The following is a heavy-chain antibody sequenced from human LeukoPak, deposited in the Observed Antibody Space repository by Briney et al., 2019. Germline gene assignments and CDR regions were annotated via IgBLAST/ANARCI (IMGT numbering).Heavy chain of an antibody. CDR1: GYTFTGYY. Sequence: ASVTVSFKASGYTFTGYYMHWVRQAPGQGLEWMGYIYPNSGATKYAQKFQGRVTMTRDTSISTAYMELSGLGSDDTAVYYCGTLLSNGPFDYWGQGSLVTVSS. CDR2: IYPNSGAT. V-gene: IGHV1-2*02. J-gene: IGHJ4*02. CDR3: GTLLSNGPFDY.